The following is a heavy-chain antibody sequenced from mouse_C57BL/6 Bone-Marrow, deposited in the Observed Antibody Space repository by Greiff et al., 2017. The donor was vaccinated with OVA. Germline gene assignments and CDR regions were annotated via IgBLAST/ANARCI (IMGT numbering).Heavy chain of an antibody. V-gene: IGHV5-17*01. Sequence: EVKVVESGGGLVKPGGSLKLSCAASGFTFSDYGMHWVRQAPEKGLEWVAYISSGSSTIYYADTVKGRFTISRDNAKNTLFLQMTSLRSEDTAMYYCARSDYDYCDYWGQGTTLTVSS. J-gene: IGHJ2*01. CDR3: ARSDYDYCDY. CDR2: ISSGSSTI. D-gene: IGHD2-4*01. CDR1: GFTFSDYG.